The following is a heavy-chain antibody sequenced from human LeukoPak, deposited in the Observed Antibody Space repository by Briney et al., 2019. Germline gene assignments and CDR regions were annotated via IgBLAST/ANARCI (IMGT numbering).Heavy chain of an antibody. CDR3: ARTNSSSWWYFDY. V-gene: IGHV1-2*02. Sequence: ASVKVSCKASGYTFNDYYLHWVRQAPGQGLEWMGWINPNSGGTNYARKFRGRVTMTRDTSISTAYMELTRLTSDDTAVYYCARTNSSSWWYFDYWGQGTLVTISS. J-gene: IGHJ4*02. CDR2: INPNSGGT. D-gene: IGHD6-13*01. CDR1: GYTFNDYY.